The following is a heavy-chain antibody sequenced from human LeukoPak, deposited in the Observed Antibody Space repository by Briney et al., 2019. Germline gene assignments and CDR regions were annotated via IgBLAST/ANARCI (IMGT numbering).Heavy chain of an antibody. CDR2: ISSGGTYE. V-gene: IGHV3-30*01. J-gene: IGHJ4*02. D-gene: IGHD3-10*01. Sequence: PGGSLRLSCAASGSTFSNYAMHWVRQAPGKGLEWVSLISSGGTYEYYADSVKGRFTISRDNSKNTLYLQLNSLRAEDTAVYYCARDSTYYYDSGSSGPHYFDNWGQGTLVTVSS. CDR3: ARDSTYYYDSGSSGPHYFDN. CDR1: GSTFSNYA.